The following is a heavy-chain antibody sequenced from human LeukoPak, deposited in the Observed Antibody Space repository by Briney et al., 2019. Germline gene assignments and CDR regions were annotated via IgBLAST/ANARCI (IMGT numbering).Heavy chain of an antibody. V-gene: IGHV3-23*01. CDR3: AKDPRIGCKGSTSCTDAFDI. Sequence: PGGSLRLSCAASGFTFSSYAMSWVRQAPGKGLEWVSAISGSGGSTYYADSVKGRFTISRDNSKNTLYLQMNSLRAEDTAVYYCAKDPRIGCKGSTSCTDAFDIWGQGTMVTVSS. CDR1: GFTFSSYA. J-gene: IGHJ3*02. CDR2: ISGSGGST. D-gene: IGHD2-2*01.